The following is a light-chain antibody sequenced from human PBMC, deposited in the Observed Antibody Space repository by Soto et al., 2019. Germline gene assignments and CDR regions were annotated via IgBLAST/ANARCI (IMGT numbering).Light chain of an antibody. CDR1: SGDVGGYNY. CDR3: SSYTSSSTLVV. CDR2: EVS. V-gene: IGLV2-14*01. J-gene: IGLJ2*01. Sequence: QSALTQPASVSGSPGQSITISCTGTSGDVGGYNYVSWYQQHPGKAPKFMIYEVSNRPSGVSNRFSGSKSGNTASLTISGLQAEDEADYYCSSYTSSSTLVVFGGGTKVTVL.